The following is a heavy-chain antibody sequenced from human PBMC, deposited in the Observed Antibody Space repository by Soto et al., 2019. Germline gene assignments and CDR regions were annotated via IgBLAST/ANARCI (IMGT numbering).Heavy chain of an antibody. J-gene: IGHJ3*02. CDR2: ISSSGSTI. V-gene: IGHV3-11*01. CDR1: GFTFSDYY. Sequence: GGSLRLSCAASGFTFSDYYMSWIRQAPGKGLEWDSYISSSGSTISYADSVKGRFTISRDNAKNSLYLQMNSLRAEDTAVYYCARGAVTGDPGNDAFDIWGQGTMVTVSS. CDR3: ARGAVTGDPGNDAFDI. D-gene: IGHD7-27*01.